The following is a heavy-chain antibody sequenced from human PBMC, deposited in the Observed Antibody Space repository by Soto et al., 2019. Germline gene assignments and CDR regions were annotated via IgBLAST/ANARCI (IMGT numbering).Heavy chain of an antibody. J-gene: IGHJ4*02. V-gene: IGHV3-23*01. D-gene: IGHD5-18*01. Sequence: GGSLRLSCAASGFTFSSYAMSWVRQAPGKGLEWVSAISGSGGSTYYADSVKGRFTLSRDDSKNTLYLQMNSLMTEDTAVYYCTNLIRGFSYSPYGGQGTRVTFPS. CDR3: TNLIRGFSYSPY. CDR2: ISGSGGST. CDR1: GFTFSSYA.